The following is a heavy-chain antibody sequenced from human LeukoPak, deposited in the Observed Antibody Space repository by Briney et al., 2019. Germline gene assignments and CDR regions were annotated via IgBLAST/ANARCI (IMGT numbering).Heavy chain of an antibody. D-gene: IGHD6-19*01. CDR2: MNPNSGNT. CDR3: ARVPKQWLNFDY. V-gene: IGHV1-8*01. Sequence: AASVKLSCNASGYTFTSYDINWVRQATGQGLEWMGWMNPNSGNTGYAQKFQRRLTMTRNTSIRRAYMELSSLRSEDTAVYYCARVPKQWLNFDYWGQGTLVTVSS. J-gene: IGHJ4*02. CDR1: GYTFTSYD.